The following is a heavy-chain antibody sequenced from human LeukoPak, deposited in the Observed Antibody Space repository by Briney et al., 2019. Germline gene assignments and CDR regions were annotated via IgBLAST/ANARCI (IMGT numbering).Heavy chain of an antibody. CDR2: VYHSGAT. V-gene: IGHV4-30-2*01. Sequence: SETLSLTCSVSNGAVGSGGYSWSWIRQPPGKGLEWIGYVYHSGATYYSPSLKSRISIPMDRSKNQFSLRLKSETAADTAVYFCASSHCGGDCFSSVAFDFWGPGTMVTVSS. CDR1: NGAVGSGGYS. J-gene: IGHJ3*01. D-gene: IGHD2-21*02. CDR3: ASSHCGGDCFSSVAFDF.